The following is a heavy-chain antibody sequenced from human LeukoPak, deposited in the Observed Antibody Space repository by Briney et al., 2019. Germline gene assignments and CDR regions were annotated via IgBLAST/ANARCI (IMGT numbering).Heavy chain of an antibody. CDR2: INHSGST. J-gene: IGHJ6*02. D-gene: IGHD6-13*01. Sequence: PSETLSLTCAVYGGSFSGYYWSWIRQPPGKGLERIGEINHSGSTNYNPSLKSRVTISVDTSKNQFSLKLSSVTAADTAVHYCARYSSTPYYYYYGMDVWGQGTTVTVSS. V-gene: IGHV4-34*01. CDR3: ARYSSTPYYYYYGMDV. CDR1: GGSFSGYY.